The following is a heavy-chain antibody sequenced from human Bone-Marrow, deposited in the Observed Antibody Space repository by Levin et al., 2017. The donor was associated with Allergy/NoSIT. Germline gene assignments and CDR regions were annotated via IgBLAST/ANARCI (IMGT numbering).Heavy chain of an antibody. D-gene: IGHD2-15*01. V-gene: IGHV3-23*01. CDR2: ISGGGDAT. CDR3: AKQPAGYCSGGSCYSDY. Sequence: LSLPCAASGFTFSSYAMTWVRQAPGKGLEWVSAISGGGDATSYADSVKGRFTMSRDNSKNMVFLQMNSLRAEDSAVYYCAKQPAGYCSGGSCYSDYWGQGTLVTVSS. CDR1: GFTFSSYA. J-gene: IGHJ4*02.